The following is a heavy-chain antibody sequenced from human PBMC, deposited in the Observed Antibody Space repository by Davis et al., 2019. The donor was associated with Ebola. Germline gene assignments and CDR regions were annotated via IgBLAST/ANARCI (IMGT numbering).Heavy chain of an antibody. J-gene: IGHJ5*02. Sequence: PSETLSLTCAVYGGSFSGYYWSWIRQPPGKGLEWIGEINHSGSTNYNPSLKSRVTISVDTSKNQFSLKLSSVTAADTAVYYCARHVLSSGWPGGRFDPWGQGTLVTVSS. CDR2: INHSGST. D-gene: IGHD6-19*01. V-gene: IGHV4-34*01. CDR3: ARHVLSSGWPGGRFDP. CDR1: GGSFSGYY.